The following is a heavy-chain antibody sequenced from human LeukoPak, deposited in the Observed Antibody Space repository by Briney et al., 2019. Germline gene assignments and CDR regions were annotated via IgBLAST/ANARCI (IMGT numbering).Heavy chain of an antibody. J-gene: IGHJ4*02. V-gene: IGHV3-15*01. CDR3: KPKTAYDILTGYYNKDY. Sequence: GGSLRLSCAASGFTFSNAWMSSVRQAPGKGLKWVGRSKSKTDGGTTDYAAPVKGRFTILRDDSKNTLYLQMNSLKTEDTAVFYFKPKTAYDILTGYYNKDYWGQGTLVTVSS. D-gene: IGHD3-9*01. CDR2: SKSKTDGGTT. CDR1: GFTFSNAW.